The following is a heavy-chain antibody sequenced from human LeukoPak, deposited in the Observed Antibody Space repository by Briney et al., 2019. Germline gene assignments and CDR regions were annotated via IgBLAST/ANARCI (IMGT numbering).Heavy chain of an antibody. V-gene: IGHV4-59*01. CDR3: ARVRDDYGDYDAFDI. D-gene: IGHD4-17*01. J-gene: IGHJ3*02. Sequence: PSETRSLTCTLSGGSISRYYCSWVRHPAGEGLGWVGYIYYSGRTNYNPSLKSRVTISVDTSKHPLSLTLSSVTAADTAVYYCARVRDDYGDYDAFDIWGPGTMVTVSS. CDR2: IYYSGRT. CDR1: GGSISRYY.